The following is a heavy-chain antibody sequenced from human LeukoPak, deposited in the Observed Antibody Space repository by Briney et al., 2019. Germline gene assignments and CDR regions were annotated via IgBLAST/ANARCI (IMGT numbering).Heavy chain of an antibody. J-gene: IGHJ4*02. CDR3: ARDPIYSSSSNFDY. V-gene: IGHV3-21*01. CDR2: ISSSSSYI. CDR1: GFTSSSYS. Sequence: GGSLRLSCAASGFTSSSYSMNWVRQAPGKGLEWVSSISSSSSYIYYADSVKGRFTISRDNAKNSLYLQMNSLRAEDTAVYYCARDPIYSSSSNFDYWGQGTLVTVSS. D-gene: IGHD6-6*01.